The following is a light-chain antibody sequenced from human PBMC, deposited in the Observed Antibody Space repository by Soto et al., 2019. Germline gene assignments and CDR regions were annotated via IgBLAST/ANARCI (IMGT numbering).Light chain of an antibody. J-gene: IGLJ1*01. CDR1: SSDVGLYDY. V-gene: IGLV2-14*01. Sequence: SALTQPASVSGSPGQSITISCTGTSSDVGLYDYVSWYQQHPGKAPQLMIYAVSNRPSGVSNRFSASKSGNTASLFISGLQAEDEADYYCSSYTSDSSYVFGSGTKLTVL. CDR3: SSYTSDSSYV. CDR2: AVS.